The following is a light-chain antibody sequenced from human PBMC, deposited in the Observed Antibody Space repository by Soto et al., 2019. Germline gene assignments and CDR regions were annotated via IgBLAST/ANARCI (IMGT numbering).Light chain of an antibody. V-gene: IGKV4-1*01. Sequence: DIVMTQSPDSLAVSLGERATINCKSSQGVLFNSNSRNYLAWYQQKPGQPPKLLIYWASTRESGVPDRFSGSGSGTDFTLTISSLQAEDVAVYYCQQYYSTPLTFGGGTKVEIK. CDR1: QGVLFNSNSRNY. CDR3: QQYYSTPLT. CDR2: WAS. J-gene: IGKJ4*01.